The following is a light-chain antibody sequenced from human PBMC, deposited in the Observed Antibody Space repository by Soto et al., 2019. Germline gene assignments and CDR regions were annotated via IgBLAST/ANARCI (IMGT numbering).Light chain of an antibody. CDR1: ESVSTSY. J-gene: IGKJ3*01. Sequence: EIVLTQSPGTLSLSPGERATLSCRASESVSTSYLAWYQQKPGQAPRLLIYGASGRATGIPDRFSVSASGTDFTLTISRLEPEDFEVYYCKHYGTSALFGPGTKVDIK. CDR2: GAS. V-gene: IGKV3-20*01. CDR3: KHYGTSAL.